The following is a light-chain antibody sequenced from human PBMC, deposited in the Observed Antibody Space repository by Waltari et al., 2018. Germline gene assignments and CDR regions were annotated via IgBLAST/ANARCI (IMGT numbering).Light chain of an antibody. CDR3: QQYDNWPPLT. CDR2: GAS. V-gene: IGKV3-15*01. CDR1: QSVGSL. Sequence: EIVMTQSPATLSVSPGERATLSCRASQSVGSLLAWYQQKPGQAPRVLIYGASTRATGVPTRFSGSGSGTEFTLTISSLQSEDFAVYYCQQYDNWPPLTFGGGTKVEI. J-gene: IGKJ4*01.